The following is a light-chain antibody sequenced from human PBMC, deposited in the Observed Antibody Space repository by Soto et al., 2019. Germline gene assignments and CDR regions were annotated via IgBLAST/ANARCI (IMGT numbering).Light chain of an antibody. J-gene: IGKJ1*01. Sequence: DIQMTQSPSFLSASVGDRVTITCRASQGILDYVAWFQQKPGKAPNLLLYAASTLQSGVPSRFSGSGSGTDFTLTISSLQPEDVATYSCQKYNTAPQTFGQGTKVEIQ. CDR2: AAS. CDR1: QGILDY. V-gene: IGKV1-27*01. CDR3: QKYNTAPQT.